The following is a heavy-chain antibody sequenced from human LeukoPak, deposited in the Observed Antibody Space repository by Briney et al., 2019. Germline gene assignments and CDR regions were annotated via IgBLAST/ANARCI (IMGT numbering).Heavy chain of an antibody. CDR1: GFTFSSYW. V-gene: IGHV3-74*01. J-gene: IGHJ4*02. CDR3: ARERYSGYDPDFDY. Sequence: GGSLRLSRAASGFTFSSYWMHWVRQAPGKGLVWVSRINSDGSSTSYADSVKGRFTISRDNAKNTLYLQMNSLRAEDTAVYYCARERYSGYDPDFDYWGQGTLVTVSS. D-gene: IGHD5-12*01. CDR2: INSDGSST.